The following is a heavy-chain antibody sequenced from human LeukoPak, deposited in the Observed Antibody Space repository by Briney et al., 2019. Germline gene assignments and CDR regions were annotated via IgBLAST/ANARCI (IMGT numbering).Heavy chain of an antibody. D-gene: IGHD3-10*01. CDR2: INHSGST. CDR3: ARGGVYYYGRRNAFDI. CDR1: GGSFSGYY. J-gene: IGHJ3*02. V-gene: IGHV4-34*01. Sequence: PSETLSLTCAVYGGSFSGYYWSWIRQPPGKGLEWIGEINHSGSTNYNPSLKSRVTISVDTSKNQFSLKLSSVTAADTAVYYCARGGVYYYGRRNAFDIWGQGTMVTVSS.